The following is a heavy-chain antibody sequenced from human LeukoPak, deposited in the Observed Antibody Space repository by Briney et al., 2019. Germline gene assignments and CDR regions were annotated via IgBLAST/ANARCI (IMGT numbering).Heavy chain of an antibody. D-gene: IGHD2-2*01. CDR1: GFTFSSYS. CDR3: ARDLDCSSTSCHHEFDY. Sequence: GGSLRLSCAASGFTFSSYSMNWVRQAPGKGLXXXXXXXSSSSYIYYADSVKGRFTISRDNAKNSLYLQMNSLRAEDTAVYYCARDLDCSSTSCHHEFDYWGQGTLVTVSS. CDR2: XXSSSSYI. V-gene: IGHV3-21*01. J-gene: IGHJ4*02.